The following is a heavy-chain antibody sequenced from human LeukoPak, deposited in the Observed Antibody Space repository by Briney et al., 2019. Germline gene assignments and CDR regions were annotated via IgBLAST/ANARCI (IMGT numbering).Heavy chain of an antibody. CDR3: AREAGTNWIFGEYFPF. CDR1: GYTFNSHP. V-gene: IGHV1-3*01. Sequence: GASVKVSCKASGYTFNSHPMHWVCQAPGQRLEWMGWINADNGNTRYSQKLQGRVTITRDTSANTAYMELSGLRSDDTAVYYCAREAGTNWIFGEYFPFWGQGTLVTVSA. D-gene: IGHD1-1*01. CDR2: INADNGNT. J-gene: IGHJ1*01.